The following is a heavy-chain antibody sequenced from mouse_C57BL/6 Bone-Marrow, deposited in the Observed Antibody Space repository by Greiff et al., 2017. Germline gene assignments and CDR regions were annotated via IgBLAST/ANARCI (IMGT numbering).Heavy chain of an antibody. D-gene: IGHD1-1*01. CDR3: AYYYGSPWYFDV. J-gene: IGHJ1*03. Sequence: VQLQQSGPELVKPGDSVKISCKVSGYSFTGYFMNWVMQSLGKSLEWSGRIITYNGDTFYNQKFKGKATLTVDKSSSTVHMELRSLTSEDSAVYYCAYYYGSPWYFDVWGTGTTVTVSS. CDR2: IITYNGDT. V-gene: IGHV1-20*01. CDR1: GYSFTGYF.